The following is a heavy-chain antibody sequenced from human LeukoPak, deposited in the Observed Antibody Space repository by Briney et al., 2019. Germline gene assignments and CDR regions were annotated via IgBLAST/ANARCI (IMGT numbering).Heavy chain of an antibody. Sequence: GGSLRLSCAASGFAFNNAWMNWVRQAPGKGLEWVGHIKSKTDGGTTDYAATVKGRFTISRDDSKNTLYLQMNSLKSEDTAVYYCTTGTVSQYFDSWSGHYERKYYYAMVVWVQGSTVTVSS. CDR2: IKSKTDGGTT. CDR1: GFAFNNAW. V-gene: IGHV3-15*01. CDR3: TTGTVSQYFDSWSGHYERKYYYAMVV. D-gene: IGHD3/OR15-3a*01. J-gene: IGHJ6*02.